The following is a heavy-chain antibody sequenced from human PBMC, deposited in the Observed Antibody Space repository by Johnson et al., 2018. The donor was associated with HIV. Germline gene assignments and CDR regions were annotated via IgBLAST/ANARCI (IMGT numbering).Heavy chain of an antibody. CDR2: ISYDGSNK. Sequence: QMQLVESGGGLVQPGGSLRLSCAASGFAVSSAYMSWVRQAPGKGLEWVAVISYDGSNKYYADSVKGRFTISRDNAKNSLYLQMNSLRAEDTAVYYCARGSWSSGSYGIWYAFDIWGQGTKVTVSS. V-gene: IGHV3-30*03. CDR1: GFAVSSAY. J-gene: IGHJ3*02. CDR3: ARGSWSSGSYGIWYAFDI. D-gene: IGHD1-26*01.